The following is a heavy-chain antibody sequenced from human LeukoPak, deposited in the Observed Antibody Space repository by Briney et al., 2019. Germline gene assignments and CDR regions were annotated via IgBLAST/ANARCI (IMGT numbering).Heavy chain of an antibody. J-gene: IGHJ4*02. V-gene: IGHV3-64D*09. CDR2: ISSNGGTT. Sequence: PGGSLRLSCSASGFTLSRHAMHWVRQAPGKGLEYVSAISSNGGTTYYADSVKGRFTISRDNSKNTLYLQMSSLRAEDTAVYYCAIGGRYCSSTSCYANAFDYWGQGTLVTVSS. CDR1: GFTLSRHA. CDR3: AIGGRYCSSTSCYANAFDY. D-gene: IGHD2-2*01.